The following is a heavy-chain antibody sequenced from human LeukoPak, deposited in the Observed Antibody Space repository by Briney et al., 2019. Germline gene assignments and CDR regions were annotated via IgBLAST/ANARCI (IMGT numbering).Heavy chain of an antibody. V-gene: IGHV3-30*04. D-gene: IGHD5-18*01. CDR2: ISYDRSNK. CDR1: GFTFSSYA. Sequence: GGSLRLSCAASGFTFSSYAMHWVRQAPGKGLEWVAVISYDRSNKYYADSVKGRFTISRDNSKNTLYLQMNSLRAEDTAVYYCARSGGYSYGYSDYWGQGTLVTVSS. J-gene: IGHJ4*02. CDR3: ARSGGYSYGYSDY.